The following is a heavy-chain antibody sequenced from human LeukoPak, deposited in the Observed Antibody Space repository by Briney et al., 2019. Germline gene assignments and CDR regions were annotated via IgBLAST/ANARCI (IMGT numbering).Heavy chain of an antibody. J-gene: IGHJ4*02. CDR3: ARGARRGGKDFDY. V-gene: IGHV4-30-2*01. CDR1: GGSISSGGYS. D-gene: IGHD3-10*01. Sequence: SETLSLTCAVSGGSISSGGYSWSWIRQPPGKGLEWIGYIYHSGSTYYNPSLKSRVTISVDRSKNQFSLKLSSVTAADTAVYYCARGARRGGKDFDYWGQGTLVTVSS. CDR2: IYHSGST.